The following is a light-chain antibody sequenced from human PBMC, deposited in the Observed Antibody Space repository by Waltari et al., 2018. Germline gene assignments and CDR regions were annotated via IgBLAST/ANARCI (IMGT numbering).Light chain of an antibody. V-gene: IGKV3-15*01. CDR1: QSASTN. CDR3: QQYNNWLYT. Sequence: ERVMTPSPATRSFSPGETATFSCRASQSASTNLAWYQQKAGQAPRLLIYDASIRATGVPARFSGSGAGTEFTLTITGLQSEDFAVYYCQQYNNWLYTFGQGTKLEIK. CDR2: DAS. J-gene: IGKJ2*01.